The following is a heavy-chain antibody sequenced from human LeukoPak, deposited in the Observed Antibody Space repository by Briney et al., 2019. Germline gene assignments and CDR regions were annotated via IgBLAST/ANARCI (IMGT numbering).Heavy chain of an antibody. CDR3: AGNFDSATNY. J-gene: IGHJ4*02. D-gene: IGHD3-10*01. Sequence: GGSLRLSCAASGFIGSSNYMTLVRQAPGKGLEWVSILYISGGTYYADSVKGRFTISRDNSKNTVYLQMNSLRAEDTAVYYCAGNFDSATNYWGQGNLVTVSS. CDR1: GFIGSSNY. CDR2: LYISGGT. V-gene: IGHV3-53*01.